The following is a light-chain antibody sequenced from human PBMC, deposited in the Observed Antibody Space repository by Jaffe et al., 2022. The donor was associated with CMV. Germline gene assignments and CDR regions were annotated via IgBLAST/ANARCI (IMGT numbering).Light chain of an antibody. V-gene: IGKV3-11*01. CDR2: DAS. Sequence: EIVLTQSPATLSLSPGERATLSCRASQNINNYLAWYQQKPGQAPRLLIYDASNRAPGIPARFSGSGSGTDFTLTISSLEPEDFAVYYCQQRSNWPPITFGQGTRLEIK. CDR1: QNINNY. J-gene: IGKJ5*01. CDR3: QQRSNWPPIT.